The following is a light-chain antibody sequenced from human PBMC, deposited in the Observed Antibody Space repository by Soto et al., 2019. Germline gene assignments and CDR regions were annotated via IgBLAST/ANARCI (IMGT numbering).Light chain of an antibody. CDR2: GDN. CDR3: QSYDISVHNYV. CDR1: TANIGAPYD. Sequence: QSVLTHPPSVSVAPGQRVSISCTGSTANIGAPYDVHWYQHLPGTAPKLLIYGDNNRPSGVPDRFSGSKSGTSASLAITRLQAEDEADYYCQSYDISVHNYVFGTGTKV. J-gene: IGLJ1*01. V-gene: IGLV1-40*01.